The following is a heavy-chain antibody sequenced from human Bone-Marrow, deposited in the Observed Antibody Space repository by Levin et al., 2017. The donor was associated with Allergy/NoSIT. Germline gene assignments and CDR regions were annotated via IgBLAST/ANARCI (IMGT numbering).Heavy chain of an antibody. Sequence: QAGGSLRLSCAASGFTFSSYGMHWVRQAPGKGLEWVAVISYDGSNKYYADSVKGRFTISRDNSKNTLYLQMNSLRAEDTAVYYCAKVALSRDIVVVVAATDAFDIWGQGTMVTVSS. V-gene: IGHV3-30*18. CDR3: AKVALSRDIVVVVAATDAFDI. J-gene: IGHJ3*02. D-gene: IGHD2-15*01. CDR1: GFTFSSYG. CDR2: ISYDGSNK.